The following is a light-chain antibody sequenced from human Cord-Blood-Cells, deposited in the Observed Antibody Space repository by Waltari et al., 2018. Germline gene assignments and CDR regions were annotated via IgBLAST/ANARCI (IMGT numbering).Light chain of an antibody. CDR1: QSVLYSSNNKND. CDR2: WES. Sequence: DIVMTQSPDSLAVSLGERATINCKSSQSVLYSSNNKNDLAWYQQKPGQPPKLLICWESTRKSRVPDRYSGSGSGTDFTLTISSLQAEDVAVYYCQQYYSTPLTFGGGTKVEIK. CDR3: QQYYSTPLT. V-gene: IGKV4-1*01. J-gene: IGKJ4*01.